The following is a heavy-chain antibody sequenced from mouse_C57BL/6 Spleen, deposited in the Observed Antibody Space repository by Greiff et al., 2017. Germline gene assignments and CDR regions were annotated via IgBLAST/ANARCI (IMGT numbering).Heavy chain of an antibody. CDR1: GFTFSDYY. CDR3: ARVGRLRYAMDY. CDR2: INYDGSRT. D-gene: IGHD3-2*02. Sequence: EVKLMASEGGLVQPGSSMTLSCTASGFTFSDYYMAWVRQVPEKGLEWVANINYDGSRTSYLDSLKSRFSISRDNAKNILYLQMSSLKSEDTATYYCARVGRLRYAMDYWGQGTSVTVSS. J-gene: IGHJ4*01. V-gene: IGHV5-16*01.